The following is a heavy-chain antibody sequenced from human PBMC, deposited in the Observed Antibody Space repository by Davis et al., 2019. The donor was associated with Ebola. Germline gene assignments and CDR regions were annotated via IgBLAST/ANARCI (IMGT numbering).Heavy chain of an antibody. V-gene: IGHV4-34*01. J-gene: IGHJ4*02. CDR3: ARVRGANDYGDY. CDR1: GGSFSGYY. D-gene: IGHD3-10*01. Sequence: PSETLSLTCAVYGGSFSGYYWSWIRQPPGKGLEWIGEINHSGSTNYNPSLKSRVTISVDTSKNQFSLKLSSVTAADTAVYYCARVRGANDYGDYWGQGTLVTVSS. CDR2: INHSGST.